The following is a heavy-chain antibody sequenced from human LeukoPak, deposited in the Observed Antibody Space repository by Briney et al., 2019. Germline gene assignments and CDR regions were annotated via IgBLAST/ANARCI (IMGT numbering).Heavy chain of an antibody. J-gene: IGHJ3*02. CDR1: GFTVSSNY. V-gene: IGHV3-66*02. CDR3: ARSYCSSTSCFVFDI. Sequence: PGGSLRLSCAASGFTVSSNYMSWVRQAPGKGLQWVSVIYSGGSTYYADSVKGRFTISRDNSKNTLYLQMNSLRAEDTAVYYCARSYCSSTSCFVFDIWGQGTMVTVSS. CDR2: IYSGGST. D-gene: IGHD2-2*01.